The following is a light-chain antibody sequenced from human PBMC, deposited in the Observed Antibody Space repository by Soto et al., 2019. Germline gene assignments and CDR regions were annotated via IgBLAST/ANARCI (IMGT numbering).Light chain of an antibody. J-gene: IGKJ1*01. V-gene: IGKV2-24*01. CDR1: QSLVHNDGNTY. Sequence: DIVMTQTPLSSTVTLGQAASISCRSSQSLVHNDGNTYLSWFQKRPGQPPRLLIYKVSDRFSGVPDRYSGSVAGTDCTMTISRVEAEDVGVYYCVQATLSSWTFGQGTKVE. CDR3: VQATLSSWT. CDR2: KVS.